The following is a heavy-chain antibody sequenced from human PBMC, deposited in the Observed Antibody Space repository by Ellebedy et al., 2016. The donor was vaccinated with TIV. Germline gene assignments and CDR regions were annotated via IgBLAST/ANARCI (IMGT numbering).Heavy chain of an antibody. Sequence: GGSLRLSCAASGFTFSSYAMYWVRQAPGKGLEWVAFISYDGNIKYYAHSVKGRFSISRDTSKNRLYLQMNSLRTEDTALYYCAGDAYNWNPGRRPDYWGQGTLVTVSS. CDR1: GFTFSSYA. J-gene: IGHJ4*02. V-gene: IGHV3-30-3*01. CDR3: AGDAYNWNPGRRPDY. CDR2: ISYDGNIK. D-gene: IGHD1-20*01.